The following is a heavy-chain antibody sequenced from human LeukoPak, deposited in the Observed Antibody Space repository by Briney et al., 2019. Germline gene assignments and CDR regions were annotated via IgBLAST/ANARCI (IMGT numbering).Heavy chain of an antibody. CDR1: GGSISTYY. Sequence: SETLSLTCTVSGGSISTYYWSWIRQPPGKGLEWIGYIYYSGSTNYNPSLKSRVTISVDTSKNQFSLKLSSVTAAHTAVYYCARQSDGDYVSFHYGGRGILVTVSS. V-gene: IGHV4-59*08. D-gene: IGHD4-17*01. CDR2: IYYSGST. J-gene: IGHJ4*02. CDR3: ARQSDGDYVSFHY.